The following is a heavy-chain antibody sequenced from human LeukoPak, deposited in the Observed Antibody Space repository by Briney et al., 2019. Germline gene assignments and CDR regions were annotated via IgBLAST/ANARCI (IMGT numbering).Heavy chain of an antibody. CDR3: GKTTVGYSSSQKPAWPVDY. D-gene: IGHD5-18*01. CDR1: GFTFGSHA. CDR2: IFGSGCSP. J-gene: IGHJ4*02. Sequence: GGSLRLSCEASGFTFGSHAMYWVRQAPGKGLEWVAGIFGSGCSPHYADPVKGRFTISRDNSRNTVYLQTNSLRAEDTAVYYCGKTTVGYSSSQKPAWPVDYWGQGTLVTVSS. V-gene: IGHV3-23*01.